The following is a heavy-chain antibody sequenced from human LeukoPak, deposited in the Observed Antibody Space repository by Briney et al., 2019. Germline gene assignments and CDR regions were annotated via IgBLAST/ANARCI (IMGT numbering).Heavy chain of an antibody. D-gene: IGHD2-15*01. Sequence: ASVKVSCKASGYTFTSYYMHWVRQAPGQGLEWMGIINPSGGSTSYAQKFQGRVTMTRDTSTSTVYMELSSLRSEDTAVSYCARDLYGGNPGYYFDYWGQGTLVTVSS. CDR2: INPSGGST. CDR3: ARDLYGGNPGYYFDY. CDR1: GYTFTSYY. J-gene: IGHJ4*02. V-gene: IGHV1-46*01.